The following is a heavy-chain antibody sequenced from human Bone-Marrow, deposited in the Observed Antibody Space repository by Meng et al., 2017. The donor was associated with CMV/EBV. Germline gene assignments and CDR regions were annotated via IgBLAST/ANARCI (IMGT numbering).Heavy chain of an antibody. CDR1: GYSLKRGYF. J-gene: IGHJ6*02. V-gene: IGHV4-38-2*02. CDR3: AGGGSTHPWGYFGMDV. CDR2: SLQGGST. Sequence: GSLRLSCTVSGYSLKRGYFWGWVRQPTGKGLEWIGSSLQGGSTYSNPSLKSRVAMSVDTSKNQFSLKLTSVTAADTAVYYCAGGGSTHPWGYFGMDVWGRGTTVTVSS. D-gene: IGHD1-26*01.